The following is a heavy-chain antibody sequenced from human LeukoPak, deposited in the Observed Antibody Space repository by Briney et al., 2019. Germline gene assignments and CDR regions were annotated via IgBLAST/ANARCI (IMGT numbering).Heavy chain of an antibody. CDR1: GGSISSYY. Sequence: SETLSLTCTVSGGSISSYYWSWIRQPAGKGLEWLGRIYTSGSTNYNPSLKSRVTMSVDTSKNQFSLKLSSVTAADTAVYYCARETHPQFNYYYYYMDVWGKGTTVTVSS. CDR3: ARETHPQFNYYYYYMDV. CDR2: IYTSGST. V-gene: IGHV4-4*07. J-gene: IGHJ6*03.